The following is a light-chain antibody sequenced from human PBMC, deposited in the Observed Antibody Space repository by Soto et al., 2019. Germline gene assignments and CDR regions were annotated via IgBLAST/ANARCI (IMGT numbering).Light chain of an antibody. CDR1: SGSIASNY. CDR3: QSYDSSNHVV. CDR2: EDN. Sequence: NFKLTQPHSVSESPGKTVTISCTGSSGSIASNYVQWYQQRPGSAPTTVIYEDNRRPSGVPDRFSGSIDSSSNSASLTISGLKTEDEADYYCQSYDSSNHVVFGGGTKVTVL. V-gene: IGLV6-57*02. J-gene: IGLJ2*01.